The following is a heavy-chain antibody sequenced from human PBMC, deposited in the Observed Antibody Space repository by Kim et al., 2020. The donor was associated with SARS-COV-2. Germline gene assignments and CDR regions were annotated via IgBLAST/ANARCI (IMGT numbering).Heavy chain of an antibody. Sequence: GHATSVKGRFTISRDNAKNSLYLQMNSLRAEDTALYYCAKALGLRAALDYWGQGTLVTVSS. CDR3: AKALGLRAALDY. D-gene: IGHD6-6*01. V-gene: IGHV3-9*01. J-gene: IGHJ4*02.